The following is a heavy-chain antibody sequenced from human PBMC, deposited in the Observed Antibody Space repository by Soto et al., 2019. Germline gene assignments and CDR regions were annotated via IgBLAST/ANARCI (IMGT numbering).Heavy chain of an antibody. CDR1: GFTLSSYS. J-gene: IGHJ6*02. Sequence: EVQLVESGGGLVQPGGSLRLSCEASGFTLSSYSMNWARQAPGQGLEGVSYISSSSSTIYYADSVKGRFTISRDNAKNSLDLQMSRLRDEDTAVYYCARDIPRSAGWAVWGQGTTVSVCS. V-gene: IGHV3-48*02. CDR2: ISSSSSTI. CDR3: ARDIPRSAGWAV.